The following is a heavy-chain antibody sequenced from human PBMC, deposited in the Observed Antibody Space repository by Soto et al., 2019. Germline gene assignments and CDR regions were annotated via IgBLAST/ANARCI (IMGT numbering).Heavy chain of an antibody. CDR1: GYMFTGFY. CDR3: AAAAIPVAGRHPDF. Sequence: ASVKVSCKASGYMFTGFYLHWVRQAPGQGLECMGWINPNNGVTTYAKNFQGRVTMTRDSSISTAYMELSSLRSDDTAVYFCAAAAIPVAGRHPDFWGQGTVVTVSS. J-gene: IGHJ4*02. CDR2: INPNNGVT. V-gene: IGHV1-2*02. D-gene: IGHD6-19*01.